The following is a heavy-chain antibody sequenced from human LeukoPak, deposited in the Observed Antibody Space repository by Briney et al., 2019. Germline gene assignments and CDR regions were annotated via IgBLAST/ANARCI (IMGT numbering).Heavy chain of an antibody. J-gene: IGHJ4*02. D-gene: IGHD6-6*01. CDR2: IYYSGST. Sequence: SETLSLTCTVSGGSISSYYWSWIRQPPGKGLEWIGYIYYSGSTNYNPSLKSRVTISVDTSKNQFSLKLSSVTAADTAVYYCARHGRGSIAARPLWGQGTLVTVSS. V-gene: IGHV4-59*08. CDR3: ARHGRGSIAARPL. CDR1: GGSISSYY.